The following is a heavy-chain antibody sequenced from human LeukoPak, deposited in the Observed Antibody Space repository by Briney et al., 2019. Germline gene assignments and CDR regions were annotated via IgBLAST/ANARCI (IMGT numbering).Heavy chain of an antibody. CDR1: GYTFTGYY. D-gene: IGHD6-19*01. V-gene: IGHV1-2*02. J-gene: IGHJ4*02. CDR3: ARISSGWLSDRGDY. CDR2: INPNSGGT. Sequence: ASVTVSCKASGYTFTGYYMHWVRQAPGQGLEWMGWINPNSGGTNYAQKFQGRVTMTRDTSISTAYMELSRLRSDDTAVYYCARISSGWLSDRGDYWGQGTLVTVSS.